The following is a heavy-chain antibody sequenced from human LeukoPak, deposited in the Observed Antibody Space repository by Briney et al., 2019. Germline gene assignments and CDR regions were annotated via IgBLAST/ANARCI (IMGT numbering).Heavy chain of an antibody. CDR2: ISSSSSYI. CDR1: GFTFSSYS. D-gene: IGHD1-1*01. J-gene: IGHJ4*02. Sequence: PGGSLRLSCAASGFTFSSYSMNWVRQAPGKGLEWVSSISSSSSYIYYADSVKGRFTISRDNSKNTLYLQMNSLRAEDTAVYYCARVPTTYFDYWGQGTLVTVSS. V-gene: IGHV3-21*01. CDR3: ARVPTTYFDY.